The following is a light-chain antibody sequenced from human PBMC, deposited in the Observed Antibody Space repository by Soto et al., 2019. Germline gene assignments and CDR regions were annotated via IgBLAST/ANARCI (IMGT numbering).Light chain of an antibody. CDR3: AHCNSYPWR. J-gene: IGKJ1*01. CDR2: KAS. V-gene: IGKV1-5*03. Sequence: IQNTQSPPPLSRSLGNRVTITCRASQTISSWLAWYQQKPGKAPKLLIYKASTLKSGVPSRFSGSGSGTEFTLTISSLHLEDFATYYCAHCNSYPWRSAHGTKVDI. CDR1: QTISSW.